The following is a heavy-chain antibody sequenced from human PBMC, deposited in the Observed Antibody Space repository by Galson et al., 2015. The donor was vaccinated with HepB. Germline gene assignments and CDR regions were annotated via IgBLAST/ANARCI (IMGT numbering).Heavy chain of an antibody. Sequence: SVKVSCKASEYTFSSYDINWVRQATGQGLEWMGWMNPKSGNTGYAQKFQGRVTMTRNTSRSTAYMELSSLRSEDTAVYYCARGLISSSGFYYNYYGKHVWGQGTTVTVSS. CDR2: MNPKSGNT. CDR3: ARGLISSSGFYYNYYGKHV. V-gene: IGHV1-8*01. CDR1: EYTFSSYD. J-gene: IGHJ6*02. D-gene: IGHD6-19*01.